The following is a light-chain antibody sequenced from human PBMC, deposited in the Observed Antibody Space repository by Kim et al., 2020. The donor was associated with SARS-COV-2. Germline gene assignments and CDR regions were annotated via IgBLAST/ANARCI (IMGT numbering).Light chain of an antibody. CDR1: SGHSSYA. CDR2: LNSDGSH. Sequence: VKLTCTLSSGHSSYAIAWHQQQPEKGPRYLMKLNSDGSHSKGDGIPDRFSGSSSGAGRYLTISSLQSEDEADYYCQTWGTDILWVFGGGTQLTVL. V-gene: IGLV4-69*01. J-gene: IGLJ3*02. CDR3: QTWGTDILWV.